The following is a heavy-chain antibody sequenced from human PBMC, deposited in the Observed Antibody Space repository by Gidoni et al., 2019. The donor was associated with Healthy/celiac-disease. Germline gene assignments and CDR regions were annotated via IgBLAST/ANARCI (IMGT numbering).Heavy chain of an antibody. V-gene: IGHV3-23*01. J-gene: IGHJ4*02. CDR3: AKDPRLGSGSYFDY. CDR1: GFTFSSYA. CDR2: ISGSGGST. D-gene: IGHD3-10*01. Sequence: EVQLLESGGGLVQPGGSLRLSCAASGFTFSSYAMSWVRQAPGKGLEWVSAISGSGGSTYYADSVKGRVTISRDNSKNTLYLQMDSLRAEDTAVYYCAKDPRLGSGSYFDYWGQGTLVTVSS.